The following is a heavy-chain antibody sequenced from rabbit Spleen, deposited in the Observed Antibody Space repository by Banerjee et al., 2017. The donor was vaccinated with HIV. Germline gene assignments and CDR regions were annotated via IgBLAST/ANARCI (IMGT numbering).Heavy chain of an antibody. V-gene: IGHV1S45*01. Sequence: QEQLVESGGDLVKPGTSLTLTCTASGFSFSAGYYMCWVRQAPGKGLEWIACIHGGSKNNIYYASWAKGRFTISKTSSTTVTLQMTSLTVADTATYFCARDSYATTSRYGYGSGLWGPGTLVTVS. CDR3: ARDSYATTSRYGYGSGL. CDR1: GFSFSAGYY. D-gene: IGHD6-1*01. CDR2: IHGGSKNNI. J-gene: IGHJ4*01.